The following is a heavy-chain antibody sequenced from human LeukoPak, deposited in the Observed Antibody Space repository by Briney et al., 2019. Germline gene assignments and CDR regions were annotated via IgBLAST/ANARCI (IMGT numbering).Heavy chain of an antibody. D-gene: IGHD5-18*01. J-gene: IGHJ6*02. CDR2: IYSKAYGGTT. CDR1: GFTIGDHA. CDR3: SRGPIQLWLHNAMDV. Sequence: PGGSPIPSCIASGFTIGDHAMSWVRQAAGGGVERVGFIYSKAYGGTTEYAASVKGRFTISRDDSKSIAYLQMNSLKTEDTAVYYCSRGPIQLWLHNAMDVWGQGTTVTVSS. V-gene: IGHV3-49*04.